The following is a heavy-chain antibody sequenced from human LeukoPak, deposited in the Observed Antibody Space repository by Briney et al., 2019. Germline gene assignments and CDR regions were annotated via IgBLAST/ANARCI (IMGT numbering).Heavy chain of an antibody. CDR2: IIPIFGTA. Sequence: SVKVSCKASGGTFSSYAISWVRQAPGQGLEWMGGIIPIFGTANYAQKFQGRVTITADKSTSTAYMELSSLRSEDTAVYYCASLMTPDYYDSSGYGWGQGTLVTVSS. CDR3: ASLMTPDYYDSSGYG. J-gene: IGHJ4*02. CDR1: GGTFSSYA. D-gene: IGHD3-22*01. V-gene: IGHV1-69*06.